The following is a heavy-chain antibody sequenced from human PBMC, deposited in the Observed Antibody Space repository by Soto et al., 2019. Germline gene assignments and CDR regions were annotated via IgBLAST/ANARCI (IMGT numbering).Heavy chain of an antibody. J-gene: IGHJ6*02. D-gene: IGHD4-4*01. V-gene: IGHV4-4*07. CDR2: IYTSGST. CDR1: GGSISSYY. CDR3: ARDLDYRVSYYYGMDV. Sequence: SETLSLTCTVSGGSISSYYWSWIRQPAGKGLERIGRIYTSGSTNYNPSLKSRVTMSVDTSKNQFSLKLSSVTAADTAVYYCARDLDYRVSYYYGMDVWGQGTTVTVSS.